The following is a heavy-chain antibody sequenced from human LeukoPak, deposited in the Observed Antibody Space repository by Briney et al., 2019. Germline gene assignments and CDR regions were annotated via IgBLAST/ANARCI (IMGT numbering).Heavy chain of an antibody. CDR3: TRDEGTVTTAY. CDR2: IRRKANGGTT. V-gene: IGHV3-49*04. D-gene: IGHD4-17*01. CDR1: GFTFGDYA. J-gene: IGHJ4*02. Sequence: PGESLRLSCTASGFTFGDYAMSWVRQAPGKGLERVGFIRRKANGGTTEYAASVKGRFTISRDDSKSIAYLQMNSLKTEDTGVYYCTRDEGTVTTAYWGQGTLVTVSS.